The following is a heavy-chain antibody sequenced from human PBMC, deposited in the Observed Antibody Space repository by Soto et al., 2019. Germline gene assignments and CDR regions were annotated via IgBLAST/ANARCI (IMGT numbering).Heavy chain of an antibody. Sequence: ASVKVSCKASGYTFTSYDINWVRQATGQGLEWMGWMNPNSGNTGYAQKLQGRVTMTRNTSISTAYMELSSLRSEDTAVYYCARVLRILRYDILTGYYLGYWGQGTLVTVSS. D-gene: IGHD3-9*01. CDR3: ARVLRILRYDILTGYYLGY. CDR2: MNPNSGNT. J-gene: IGHJ4*02. V-gene: IGHV1-8*01. CDR1: GYTFTSYD.